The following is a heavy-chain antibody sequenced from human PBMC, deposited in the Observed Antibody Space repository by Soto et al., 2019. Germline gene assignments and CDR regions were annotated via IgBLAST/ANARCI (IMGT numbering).Heavy chain of an antibody. V-gene: IGHV3-15*07. Sequence: EVQLVESGGGLVKPGGSLRLSCAASGFTFGHAWMNWVRQAPGKRLEWVGRIKSKVDGGTTDYAAPVKGRFTISRDDSQNTLYLQLNSLKIEDSAMYYCTTSGHCANGVCSYYFYGMDVWGQGTTVTVSS. J-gene: IGHJ6*02. D-gene: IGHD2-8*01. CDR3: TTSGHCANGVCSYYFYGMDV. CDR2: IKSKVDGGTT. CDR1: GFTFGHAW.